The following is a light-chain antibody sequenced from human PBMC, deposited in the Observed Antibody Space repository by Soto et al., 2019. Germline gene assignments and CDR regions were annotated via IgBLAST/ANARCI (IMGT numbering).Light chain of an antibody. CDR2: GAS. V-gene: IGKV3-15*01. CDR1: QSVSSN. J-gene: IGKJ2*01. Sequence: EIVMTQSPSTLSVSPGERATLSCRASQSVSSNLAWYQQKPGQAPRLLIYGASTRATVIPARFSGSGSGTGFTPTNSSLQSDDVAVYYCQQYNNWPYTFGQGTKLEIK. CDR3: QQYNNWPYT.